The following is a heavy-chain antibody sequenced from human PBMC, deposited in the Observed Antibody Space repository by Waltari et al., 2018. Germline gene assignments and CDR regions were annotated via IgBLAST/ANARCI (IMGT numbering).Heavy chain of an antibody. J-gene: IGHJ4*02. CDR2: IYHLGNT. D-gene: IGHD3-22*01. V-gene: IGHV4-38-2*01. CDR1: EYSLSAGFS. CDR3: ARHRLDRGDSFDF. Sequence: QVQLRESGPRLVKPSETLSLTCAVAEYSLSAGFSWGWVRQSSGKGLEWIGSIYHLGNTRYNPPLTSRAAVSMDLSKNEFSLRLTSVTAADTAIYYCARHRLDRGDSFDFWGQGALVTVSS.